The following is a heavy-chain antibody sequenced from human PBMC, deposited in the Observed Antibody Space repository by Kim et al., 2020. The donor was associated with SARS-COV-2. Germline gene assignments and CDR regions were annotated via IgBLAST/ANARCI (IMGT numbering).Heavy chain of an antibody. CDR3: ARPGDSGNYDF. Sequence: GGSLRLSCAASGFIVSSYYMSWVRQAPGKGLEWVSVIYTGGSTYYADSVKGRFTVSRDNSKNTVYLQMNSLRAEDTAVYYCARPGDSGNYDFWGQGTLVT. CDR2: IYTGGST. D-gene: IGHD1-26*01. CDR1: GFIVSSYY. V-gene: IGHV3-53*01. J-gene: IGHJ4*02.